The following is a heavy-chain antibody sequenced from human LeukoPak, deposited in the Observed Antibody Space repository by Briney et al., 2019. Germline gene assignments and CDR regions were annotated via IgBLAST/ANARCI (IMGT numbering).Heavy chain of an antibody. CDR1: GGSISSYY. V-gene: IGHV4-59*01. J-gene: IGHJ2*01. CDR3: ARASAHRGIAVAGVYWYFDL. CDR2: ISHSWST. Sequence: SAPLTLTCTASGGSISSYYWSWIRQPPEERLEWIAYISHSWSTKYNPSLKGQLTISVDTSNNNFSLKLTSVTAADTAVYYCARASAHRGIAVAGVYWYFDLWGRGTLVTVSS. D-gene: IGHD6-19*01.